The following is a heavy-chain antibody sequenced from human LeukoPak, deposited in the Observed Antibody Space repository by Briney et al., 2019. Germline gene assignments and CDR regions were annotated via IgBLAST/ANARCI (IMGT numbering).Heavy chain of an antibody. CDR1: GGSISSGGYY. Sequence: SQTLSLTCAVSGGSISSGGYYWSWIRQPPGKGLEWIGYIYHSGSTYYNPSLKSRVTISVDGSKNQFSLKLSSVTAADTAVYYCARDLGYSSGWTFDYWGQGTLVTVSS. V-gene: IGHV4-30-2*01. J-gene: IGHJ4*02. CDR3: ARDLGYSSGWTFDY. CDR2: IYHSGST. D-gene: IGHD6-19*01.